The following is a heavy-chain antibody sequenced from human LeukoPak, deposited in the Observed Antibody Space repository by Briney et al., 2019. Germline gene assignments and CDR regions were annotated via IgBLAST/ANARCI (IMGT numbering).Heavy chain of an antibody. J-gene: IGHJ4*02. D-gene: IGHD6-25*01. V-gene: IGHV4-59*08. CDR3: ARSSSAAGIY. Sequence: SETLSLTCIVSGGSIGTYYWSWIRQPPGKGLEWIGHIYYTGGTYSNPSLNSRVTISVDTSKNQFSLKLTSVTAADTAVYYCARSSSAAGIYWGQGTLVTVSS. CDR2: IYYTGGT. CDR1: GGSIGTYY.